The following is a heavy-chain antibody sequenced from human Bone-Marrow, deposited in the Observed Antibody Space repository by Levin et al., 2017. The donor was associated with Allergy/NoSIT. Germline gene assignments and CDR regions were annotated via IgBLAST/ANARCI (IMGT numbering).Heavy chain of an antibody. CDR2: ITPFNGNT. D-gene: IGHD2-2*01. Sequence: KISCQASGYTFTYRYLHWVRQAPGQALEWMGWITPFNGNTNYAQKFQDRVTITRDRSMSTAYMELSSLRSEDTAMYYCASPQYCSSTSCQLGDAFDIWGQGTMVTVSS. J-gene: IGHJ3*02. V-gene: IGHV1-45*02. CDR1: GYTFTYRY. CDR3: ASPQYCSSTSCQLGDAFDI.